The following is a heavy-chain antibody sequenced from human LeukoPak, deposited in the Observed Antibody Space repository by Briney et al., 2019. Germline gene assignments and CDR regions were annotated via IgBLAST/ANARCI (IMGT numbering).Heavy chain of an antibody. CDR3: ARGKDSGYDSIDY. CDR1: AYTFTSYD. D-gene: IGHD5-12*01. J-gene: IGHJ4*02. Sequence: ASVKGSCKASAYTFTSYDINWVRQATGQGLEWMGWMNPNSGNTGYAQKFQGRVTMTRNTSISTAYMELSSLRSEDTAVYYCARGKDSGYDSIDYWGQGTLVTVSS. V-gene: IGHV1-8*02. CDR2: MNPNSGNT.